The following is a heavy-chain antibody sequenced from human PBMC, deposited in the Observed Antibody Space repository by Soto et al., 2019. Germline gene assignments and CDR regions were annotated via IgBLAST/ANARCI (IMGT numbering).Heavy chain of an antibody. CDR3: AKGVGAKRYYFDY. V-gene: IGHV3-23*04. Sequence: EVQLVESGGGLVQPGGSLRLSCAASGFTLTTYPLTGVRQAPGKGLEWVSGISGSGGSTYHADSVKGRFTISRDSSKNTVYLQMNSLRAEDTAVYYCAKGVGAKRYYFDYWGQGTLVTVSS. J-gene: IGHJ4*02. CDR2: ISGSGGST. CDR1: GFTLTTYP. D-gene: IGHD1-26*01.